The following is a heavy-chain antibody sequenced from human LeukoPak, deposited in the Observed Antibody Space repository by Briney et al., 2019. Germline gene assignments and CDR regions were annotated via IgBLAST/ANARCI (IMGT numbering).Heavy chain of an antibody. J-gene: IGHJ6*03. CDR3: ARDPVAVRSPYYYYYMDV. CDR2: IIPIFGTA. Sequence: SVKVSCKASGGTFSSYAISWVRQAPGQGLEWMGGIIPIFGTANYAQKFQGRVTITTDESTSTAYMELSSLRSEDTAVYYCARDPVAVRSPYYYYYMDVWGKGTTVTVSS. V-gene: IGHV1-69*05. D-gene: IGHD6-19*01. CDR1: GGTFSSYA.